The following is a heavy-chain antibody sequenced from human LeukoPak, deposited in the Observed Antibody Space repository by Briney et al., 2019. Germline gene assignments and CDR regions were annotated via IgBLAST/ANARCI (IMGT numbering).Heavy chain of an antibody. J-gene: IGHJ5*01. CDR2: IGTSSGAI. V-gene: IGHV3-48*02. Sequence: GGSLRLSCSASGFTFSTYNMNWLHQAPGKGLEWVSFIGTSSGAIYYADSVKGRFTISRDNARKSQYLQMNSVRDEDTAVYYCARNLDSWGQGALVTVSS. CDR1: GFTFSTYN. CDR3: ARNLDS.